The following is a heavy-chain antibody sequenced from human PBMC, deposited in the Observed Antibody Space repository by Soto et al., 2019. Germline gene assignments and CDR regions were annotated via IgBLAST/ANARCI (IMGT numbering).Heavy chain of an antibody. Sequence: EVQLVESGGGLVQPGGSLRLSCAASGFTFSSYWMSWVRQAPGKGLEWVANIKQDGSEKYYVDSVKGRFTISRDNAKNSLYLQMNSLRAEDTAVYYCARDRRHYYYSMDVWGKGTTVTVSS. CDR1: GFTFSSYW. CDR3: ARDRRHYYYSMDV. CDR2: IKQDGSEK. V-gene: IGHV3-7*01. J-gene: IGHJ6*03.